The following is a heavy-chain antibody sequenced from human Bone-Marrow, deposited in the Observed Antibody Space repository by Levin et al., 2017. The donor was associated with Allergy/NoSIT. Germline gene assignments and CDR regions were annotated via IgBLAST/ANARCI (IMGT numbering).Heavy chain of an antibody. J-gene: IGHJ6*02. V-gene: IGHV3-23*01. CDR1: GFTFSSYA. Sequence: GESLKISCAASGFTFSSYAMSWVRQAPGKGLEWVSAISGSGGSTYYADSVKGRFTISRDNSKNTLYLQMNSLRAEDTAVYYCAKKWSPDCYGMDGWGQGTTVTVSS. D-gene: IGHD2-15*01. CDR3: AKKWSPDCYGMDG. CDR2: ISGSGGST.